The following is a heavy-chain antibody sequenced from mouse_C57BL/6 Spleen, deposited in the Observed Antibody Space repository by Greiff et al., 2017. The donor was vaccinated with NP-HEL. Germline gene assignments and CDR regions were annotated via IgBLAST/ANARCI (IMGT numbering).Heavy chain of an antibody. D-gene: IGHD1-1*01. CDR3: ARYKPVAADGYAMDY. CDR1: GFTFTGYY. V-gene: IGHV7-3*01. Sequence: EVQVVEPGGGLVQPGGSLSLSCAASGFTFTGYYMSWVRQPPGQALEWLGFIRNTANGSTTDYSVSVKGRFTIARDNSQSFLYLQMNALRAEDSATYDCARYKPVAADGYAMDYWGQGTSVTVSS. J-gene: IGHJ4*01. CDR2: IRNTANGSTT.